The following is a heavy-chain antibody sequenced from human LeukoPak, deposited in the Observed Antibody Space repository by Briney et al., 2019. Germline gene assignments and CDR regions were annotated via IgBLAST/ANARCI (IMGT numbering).Heavy chain of an antibody. CDR3: ARVTGRDGYNPAEYIQH. Sequence: RAGGSLRLSCAASGFTVSSNYMSWVRQAPGKGLEWVSVIYSGGSTYYADSVKGRFTISRDNSKNTLYLQMNSLRAEDTAVYYCARVTGRDGYNPAEYIQHWGQGTLVTVSS. D-gene: IGHD5-24*01. V-gene: IGHV3-53*01. CDR1: GFTVSSNY. J-gene: IGHJ1*01. CDR2: IYSGGST.